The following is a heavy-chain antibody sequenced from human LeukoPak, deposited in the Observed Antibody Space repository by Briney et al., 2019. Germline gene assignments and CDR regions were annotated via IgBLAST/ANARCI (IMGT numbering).Heavy chain of an antibody. CDR3: SWDSSVAGIIDV. D-gene: IGHD6-19*01. V-gene: IGHV1-2*02. CDR2: INPNSGGT. CDR1: GYTLTSYY. Sequence: ASVKVSCKASGYTLTSYYMHWVRQAPGQGLEWMGWINPNSGGTNYAQKFQGRVSMTRDRAISTAYMELSRLRFSAAAVHYCSWDSSVAGIIDVWGKG. J-gene: IGHJ6*03.